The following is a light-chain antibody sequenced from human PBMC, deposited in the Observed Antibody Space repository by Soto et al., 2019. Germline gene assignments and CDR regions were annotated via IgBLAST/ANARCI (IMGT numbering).Light chain of an antibody. J-gene: IGLJ1*01. CDR2: DVS. CDR1: SSDVGCSNH. Sequence: QSALTQPRSVAGSPGQSGTISCTGTSSDVGCSNHVSWYQHHPGKAPKFMIYDVSKRPSGVPDRFSVSKSGNTASLTNSGLQAEDEADYYCCSSAGTYTFVVGTGTKLTV. CDR3: CSSAGTYTFV. V-gene: IGLV2-11*01.